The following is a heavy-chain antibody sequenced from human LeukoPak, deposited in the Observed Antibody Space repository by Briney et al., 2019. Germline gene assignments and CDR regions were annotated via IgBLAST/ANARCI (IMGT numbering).Heavy chain of an antibody. D-gene: IGHD6-19*01. CDR1: GGSFSGFK. V-gene: IGHV4-34*01. J-gene: IGHJ4*02. Sequence: SETLFLTCAVYGGSFSGFKWNWIRQPPGKGLEWIGEISHSGNTNYNPSLKSRVTISLDASKNQFSLNLTSVTAADTAVYFCSRGTYAVAGRFCFDFWGQGALVTVSS. CDR2: ISHSGNT. CDR3: SRGTYAVAGRFCFDF.